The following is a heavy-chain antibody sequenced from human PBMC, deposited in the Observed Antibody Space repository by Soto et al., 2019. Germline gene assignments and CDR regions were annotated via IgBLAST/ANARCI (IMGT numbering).Heavy chain of an antibody. Sequence: SETLSLTCAVYGGSFSGYYWSWIRQPPGKGLEWIGEINHSGSTNYNPSLKSRVTISVDTSKNQFSLKLSSVTAADTAVYYCARGRGSIPRGYNIVATIWWFDPWGQGTLVTVSS. CDR3: ARGRGSIPRGYNIVATIWWFDP. J-gene: IGHJ5*02. CDR2: INHSGST. V-gene: IGHV4-34*01. CDR1: GGSFSGYY. D-gene: IGHD5-12*01.